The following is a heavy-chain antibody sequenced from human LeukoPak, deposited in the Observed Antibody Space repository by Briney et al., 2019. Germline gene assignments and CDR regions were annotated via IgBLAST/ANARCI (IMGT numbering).Heavy chain of an antibody. CDR1: GFSFSNYG. J-gene: IGHJ4*02. CDR2: IWYDGSNK. CDR3: ARSNSGGWGYCDY. V-gene: IGHV3-33*01. Sequence: GRSLRLSCAASGFSFSNYGMHWVRQAPGKGLEWVAVIWYDGSNKYYADSVKGRFTISRDNSKNTLYVQMSSLRAEDTAVYYCARSNSGGWGYCDYWGQGSLVTVSS. D-gene: IGHD6-19*01.